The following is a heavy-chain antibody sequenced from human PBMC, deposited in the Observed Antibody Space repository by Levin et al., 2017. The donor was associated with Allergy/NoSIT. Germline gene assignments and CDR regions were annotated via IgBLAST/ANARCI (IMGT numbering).Heavy chain of an antibody. D-gene: IGHD5-24*01. CDR1: GFTFSSYG. CDR2: ISYDGSNK. V-gene: IGHV3-30*18. J-gene: IGHJ4*02. CDR3: AKDPSGGGDGYNYFPDY. Sequence: GGSLRLSCAASGFTFSSYGMHWVRQAPGKGLEWVAVISYDGSNKYYADSVKGRFTISRDNSKNTLYLQMNSLRAEDTAVYYCAKDPSGGGDGYNYFPDYWGQGTLVTVSS.